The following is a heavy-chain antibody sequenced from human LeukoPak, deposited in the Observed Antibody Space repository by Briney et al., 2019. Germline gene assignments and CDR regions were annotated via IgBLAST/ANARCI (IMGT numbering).Heavy chain of an antibody. Sequence: SETLSLTCTVSGGSISGYYWSWIRQPPGKEPQWIGYINYSGRTNYNPSLRSRVTISVDTSKNQFSLKLDSLTAADTAIYYCARVSVIAAAALHFDNWGQGTLVTVSS. CDR3: ARVSVIAAAALHFDN. D-gene: IGHD6-13*01. CDR2: INYSGRT. V-gene: IGHV4-59*01. J-gene: IGHJ4*02. CDR1: GGSISGYY.